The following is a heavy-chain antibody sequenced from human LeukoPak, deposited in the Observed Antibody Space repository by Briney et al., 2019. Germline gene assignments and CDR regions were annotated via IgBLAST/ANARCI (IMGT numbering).Heavy chain of an antibody. CDR2: ISGSGGST. Sequence: GGSLRLSCAASGFTFSSYAMSWVRQAPGKGLEWVSAISGSGGSTYYADSVKGRFTISRDNSKNTLYLQMNSLRAEDTAVYYCAKQAELHVPGRIYCSSTSCQYFDYWGQGTLATVSS. CDR3: AKQAELHVPGRIYCSSTSCQYFDY. CDR1: GFTFSSYA. V-gene: IGHV3-23*01. J-gene: IGHJ4*02. D-gene: IGHD2-2*01.